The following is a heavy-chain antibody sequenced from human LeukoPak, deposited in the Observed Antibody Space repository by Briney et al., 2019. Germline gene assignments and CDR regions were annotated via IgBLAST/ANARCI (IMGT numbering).Heavy chain of an antibody. D-gene: IGHD3-3*01. J-gene: IGHJ3*02. Sequence: SVKVSCKASGGTFSSYGISWVRQAPGQGLEWMGGIIPIFGTANYAQKFQGRVTITADESTSTAYMELSSLRSEDTAVYYCASGRRFLEWLGAFDIWGQGTMVTVSS. CDR1: GGTFSSYG. CDR2: IIPIFGTA. CDR3: ASGRRFLEWLGAFDI. V-gene: IGHV1-69*13.